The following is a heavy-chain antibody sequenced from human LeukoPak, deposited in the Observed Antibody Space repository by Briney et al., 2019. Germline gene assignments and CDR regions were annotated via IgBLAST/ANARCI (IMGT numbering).Heavy chain of an antibody. Sequence: ASVKVSCKVSGYTLTELSMHWVRQAPGKGLEWMGGFDPKDGETIYAQKFQGRVTMTEDTSTDTAYMELSSLRSEDTAVYYCATGTHCGGNRPTYYYYYCMDVWGKGTTVTVSS. CDR2: FDPKDGET. CDR1: GYTLTELS. V-gene: IGHV1-24*01. CDR3: ATGTHCGGNRPTYYYYYCMDV. D-gene: IGHD4-23*01. J-gene: IGHJ6*03.